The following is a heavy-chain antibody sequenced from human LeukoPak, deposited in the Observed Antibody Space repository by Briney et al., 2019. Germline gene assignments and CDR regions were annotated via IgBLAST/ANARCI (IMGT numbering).Heavy chain of an antibody. CDR1: GGTFNIHA. V-gene: IGHV1-69*13. J-gene: IGHJ4*02. CDR2: IIPIFGTA. Sequence: SVKVSCKTSGGTFNIHAINWVQQAPGQGLEWMGVIIPIFGTANYAQKFVGRVTITADESTSTAYMEMNSLTSEDTAVYYCSRERAAAGGGDYWGQGTLVTVSS. CDR3: SRERAAAGGGDY. D-gene: IGHD6-13*01.